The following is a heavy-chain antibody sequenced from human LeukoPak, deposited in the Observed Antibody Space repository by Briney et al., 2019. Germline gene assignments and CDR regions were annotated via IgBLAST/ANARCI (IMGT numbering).Heavy chain of an antibody. Sequence: SETLSLTCTVSGGSISSYYWSWIRQPPGKGLEWIGYIYYSGSTNYNPSLKSRVTMSVDTSKNQLSLKLSSVTAADTAVYYGARGGYYGSGNDFRFDPWGQGTLVTVSS. CDR1: GGSISSYY. CDR3: ARGGYYGSGNDFRFDP. J-gene: IGHJ5*02. D-gene: IGHD3-10*01. V-gene: IGHV4-59*01. CDR2: IYYSGST.